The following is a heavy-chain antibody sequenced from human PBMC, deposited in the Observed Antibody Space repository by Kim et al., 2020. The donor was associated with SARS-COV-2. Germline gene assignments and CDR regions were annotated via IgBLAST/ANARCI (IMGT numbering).Heavy chain of an antibody. CDR2: IYYSGST. Sequence: SETLSLTCTVSGGSIGSGSYSWVWIRQPPGKGLEWIASIYYSGSTYYNPSLKSRITILVDTSKNQFSLKLTSVTAADTALYYCARFSLTRNTDYWGQGTLVTVSS. CDR1: GGSIGSGSYS. CDR3: ARFSLTRNTDY. J-gene: IGHJ4*02. V-gene: IGHV4-39*07.